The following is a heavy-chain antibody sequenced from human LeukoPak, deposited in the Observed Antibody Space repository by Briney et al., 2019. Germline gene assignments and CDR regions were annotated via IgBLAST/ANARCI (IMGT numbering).Heavy chain of an antibody. CDR2: ISSSSSYI. J-gene: IGHJ6*02. D-gene: IGHD6-13*01. Sequence: GGSLRLSCAASGFTFSSYSMNWVRQAPGKGLEWVSSISSSSSYIYYADSVKGRFTISRDNAKNSLYLQMNSLRAEDTAVYYCARDKTPLQPAAGTFYYYYGMDVWGQGTTVTVSS. CDR3: ARDKTPLQPAAGTFYYYYGMDV. V-gene: IGHV3-21*01. CDR1: GFTFSSYS.